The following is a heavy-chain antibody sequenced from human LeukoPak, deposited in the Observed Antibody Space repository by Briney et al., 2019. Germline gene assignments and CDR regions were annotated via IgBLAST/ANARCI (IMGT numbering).Heavy chain of an antibody. CDR1: GVTFRHHG. V-gene: IGHV3-33*06. CDR3: AKDAQRGFDYSNSLER. Sequence: PGGSLRLSCAPSGVTFRHHGMHRVPQAPGKGLEWVAVIWSDGSNQYHADSVKGRFTISRDNFKNTVSLQMNSLRAEDTALYYCAKDAQRGFDYSNSLERWGQGSLVTVSS. D-gene: IGHD4-11*01. J-gene: IGHJ4*02. CDR2: IWSDGSNQ.